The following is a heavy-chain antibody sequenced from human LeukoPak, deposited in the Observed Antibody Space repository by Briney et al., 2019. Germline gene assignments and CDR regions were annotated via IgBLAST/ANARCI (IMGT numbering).Heavy chain of an antibody. CDR3: AREATVVVAPMVL. CDR1: GDSITSYY. CDR2: IYYSGST. V-gene: IGHV4-59*12. J-gene: IGHJ4*02. Sequence: SETLSLTCTVSGDSITSYYWSWIRQPPGKGLEWIGKIYYSGSTNYNPSLKSRVTISVGTSKNQFSLKLSSVTAADTAVYYCAREATVVVAPMVLWGQGSLVTVSS. D-gene: IGHD2-15*01.